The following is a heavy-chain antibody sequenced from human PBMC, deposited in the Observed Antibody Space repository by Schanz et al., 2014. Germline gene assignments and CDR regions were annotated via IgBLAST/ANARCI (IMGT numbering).Heavy chain of an antibody. J-gene: IGHJ3*02. CDR3: ARKMKLGVYGGKGHDSLDI. V-gene: IGHV3-23*01. D-gene: IGHD4-17*01. CDR1: GFTFSSYA. CDR2: ILGLASTT. Sequence: EVQLLESGGGLVQPGGSLRLSCAASGFTFSSYAMSWVRQAPGKGLEWVSAILGLASTTYYADSVTGRFTISRDNAKNTLYLQMNTLRAEDTAVYYCARKMKLGVYGGKGHDSLDIWGQGTMXTVSS.